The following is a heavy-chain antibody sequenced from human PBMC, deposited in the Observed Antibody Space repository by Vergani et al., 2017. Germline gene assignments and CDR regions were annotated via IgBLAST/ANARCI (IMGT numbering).Heavy chain of an antibody. CDR2: IYTSGST. CDR1: GGSISRYY. Sequence: QVQLQESGPGLVKPSETLSLTCTVSGGSISRYYWSWIRQPAGKGLEWIGRIYTSGSTNYNPSLKSRVTMSVDTSKNQFSLRLSSVTAADTAVYYCARGGPIQAAAGNFDYWGQGTLVTVSS. V-gene: IGHV4-4*07. D-gene: IGHD6-13*01. J-gene: IGHJ4*02. CDR3: ARGGPIQAAAGNFDY.